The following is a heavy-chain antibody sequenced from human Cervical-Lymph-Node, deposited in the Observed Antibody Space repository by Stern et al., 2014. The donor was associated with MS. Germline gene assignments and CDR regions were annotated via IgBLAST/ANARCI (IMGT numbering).Heavy chain of an antibody. Sequence: QVQLVQSGAEVKKPGSSVKVSCKASGGTFSSYAISWVRQAPGQGLEWMGGLIPIFGTANYAQKFQGRVTITADESTSTAYMELSSLRSEDTDVYYCAVRKTVSSSWYRNWFDPWGQGTLVTVSS. CDR3: AVRKTVSSSWYRNWFDP. J-gene: IGHJ5*02. V-gene: IGHV1-69*01. CDR2: LIPIFGTA. CDR1: GGTFSSYA. D-gene: IGHD6-13*01.